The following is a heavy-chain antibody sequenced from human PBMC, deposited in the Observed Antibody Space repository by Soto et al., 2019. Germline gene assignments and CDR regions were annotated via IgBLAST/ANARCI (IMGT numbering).Heavy chain of an antibody. CDR3: ATGTASTSDRMCSRTLGYIPLD. CDR1: GDSFSTDT. CDR2: ILPMFRAT. V-gene: IGHV1-69*01. Sequence: QVQLVQSGAEVRKPGSSVKVSCKTSGDSFSTDTFTWVRQAHGQGPEWMGGILPMFRATTYAQQFEGRDTITADESTSTVYMELRSLRSEDTAIYFCATGTASTSDRMCSRTLGYIPLDWGQGTLVAVSS. J-gene: IGHJ4*02. D-gene: IGHD2-2*01.